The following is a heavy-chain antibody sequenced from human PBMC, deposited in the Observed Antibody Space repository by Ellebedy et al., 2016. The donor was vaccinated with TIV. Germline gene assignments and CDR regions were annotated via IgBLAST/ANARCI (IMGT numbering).Heavy chain of an antibody. Sequence: GESLKISCAASGFTFSSHDMQWVRQPTGKGLEWVSGITSSGDTYYLGSVKGRFIISRDSAKNSLYLQMNSLRAEDTAVYYCARATSGFDYWGQGALATVSS. CDR2: ITSSGDT. V-gene: IGHV3-13*01. J-gene: IGHJ4*02. D-gene: IGHD5-24*01. CDR1: GFTFSSHD. CDR3: ARATSGFDY.